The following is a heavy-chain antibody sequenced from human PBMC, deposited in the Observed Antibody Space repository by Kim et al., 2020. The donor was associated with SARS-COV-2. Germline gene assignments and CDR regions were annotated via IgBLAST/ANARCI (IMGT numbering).Heavy chain of an antibody. CDR1: GFNFRFYG. V-gene: IGHV3-30*18. D-gene: IGHD7-27*01. CDR3: AKDREENTVGITGDLDS. Sequence: GGSLRLSRVASGFNFRFYGMHWVRQAPGKGLEWVAFTSYSGANNYYSDSVKDRFTISRDNSKNMVYLLMTNLRPEDTALYYCAKDREENTVGITGDLDSWGQGVRVTVSS. J-gene: IGHJ1*01. CDR2: TSYSGANN.